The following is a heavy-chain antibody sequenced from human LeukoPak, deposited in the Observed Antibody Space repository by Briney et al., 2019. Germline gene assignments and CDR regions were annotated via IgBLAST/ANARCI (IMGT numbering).Heavy chain of an antibody. V-gene: IGHV3-21*01. CDR1: GFTFSSSS. CDR3: ARDNYGSGSYRAYYYYGMDV. J-gene: IGHJ6*02. Sequence: GGSLRLSCAASGFTFSSSSMNWVRQAPGEGLEWVSAIGSSSSYIYYADSVKGRFTISRDNAKNSLYLQMNSLRAEDTAVYYCARDNYGSGSYRAYYYYGMDVWGQGTTVTVSS. D-gene: IGHD3-10*01. CDR2: IGSSSSYI.